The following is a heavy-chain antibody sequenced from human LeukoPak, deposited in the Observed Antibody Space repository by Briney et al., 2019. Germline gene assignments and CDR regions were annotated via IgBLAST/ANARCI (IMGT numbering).Heavy chain of an antibody. Sequence: PGGSLRLSCAASGFTFSSYEMNWVRQAPGEGLEWVSYISSSGSTIYYADSVKGRFTISRDNAKNTLFLQINSLRAEDTAVYYCAREILAPGKTHDYWGQGTLVTVSS. CDR2: ISSSGSTI. CDR3: AREILAPGKTHDY. CDR1: GFTFSSYE. J-gene: IGHJ4*02. V-gene: IGHV3-48*03.